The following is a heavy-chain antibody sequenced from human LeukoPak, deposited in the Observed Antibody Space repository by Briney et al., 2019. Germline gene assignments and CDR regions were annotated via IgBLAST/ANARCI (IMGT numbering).Heavy chain of an antibody. CDR3: ASALYYYYMDV. CDR2: IYYSGST. Sequence: EPSETLSLTCTVSGASISSGGHYWSWIRQHPGKGLEWIGYIYYSGSTYYNPSLKSRVTISLDTSKNHFSLKLSSVTAADTAVYYCASALYYYYMDVWGKGTTVTVSS. V-gene: IGHV4-31*03. J-gene: IGHJ6*03. CDR1: GASISSGGHY.